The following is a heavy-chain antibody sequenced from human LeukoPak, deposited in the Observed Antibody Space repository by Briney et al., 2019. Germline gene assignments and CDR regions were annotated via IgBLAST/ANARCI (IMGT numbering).Heavy chain of an antibody. D-gene: IGHD3-22*01. CDR2: FYYSANT. CDR3: ARHFDSSAYWYYFGY. CDR1: GGSISSSY. Sequence: SETLSLTCTVSGGSISSSYWSWIRQPPGKGLEWIGYFYYSANTNYNPSLTSRVTISVDTSKNQFSLRLSSVTAADTAVYYCARHFDSSAYWYYFGYWGQGILATVSS. J-gene: IGHJ4*02. V-gene: IGHV4-59*08.